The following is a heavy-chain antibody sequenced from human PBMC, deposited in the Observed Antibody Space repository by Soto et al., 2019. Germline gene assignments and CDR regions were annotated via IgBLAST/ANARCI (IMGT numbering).Heavy chain of an antibody. CDR1: GFTFSSYA. D-gene: IGHD2-2*01. CDR2: ISGSGVST. Sequence: EPQLLESGGGLGHPGGSLRLSCAASGFTFSSYAMSWVRQAPGKGLEGVAAISGSGVSTYYADSVRGRSTISRDNSKKTVDLQMNSLRAEDTAVYYCAKFYCISIMCQVPAAKSTGGFEIWGQGTLVTVS. V-gene: IGHV3-23*01. CDR3: AKFYCISIMCQVPAAKSTGGFEI. J-gene: IGHJ3*02.